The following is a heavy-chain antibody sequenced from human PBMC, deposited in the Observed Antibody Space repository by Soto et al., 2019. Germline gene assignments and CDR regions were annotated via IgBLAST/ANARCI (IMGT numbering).Heavy chain of an antibody. CDR2: IYYGGST. D-gene: IGHD7-27*01. Sequence: SETLSLTCTVSGDSISTDYWSWIRQSPGKGLEWIGFIYYGGSTNYNPSLKSRVTISVDTPKNQFSLKLSSVTAADTAVYYCAKNWNWGSLVHWGQGTLVTVSA. V-gene: IGHV4-59*08. J-gene: IGHJ4*02. CDR1: GDSISTDY. CDR3: AKNWNWGSLVH.